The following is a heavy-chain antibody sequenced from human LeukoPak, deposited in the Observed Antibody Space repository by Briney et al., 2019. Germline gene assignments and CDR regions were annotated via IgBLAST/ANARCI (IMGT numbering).Heavy chain of an antibody. V-gene: IGHV4-34*01. D-gene: IGHD3-16*02. J-gene: IGHJ5*02. CDR1: GGSFSGYY. CDR3: ARSLRGDYVWGSYRPNNWFDP. CDR2: INHSGST. Sequence: SETLSLTCAVYGGSFSGYYWSWIRQPPGKGLEWIGEINHSGSTNYNPSLKSRVTISVDTSKNQFSLKLSSVTAADTAVYYCARSLRGDYVWGSYRPNNWFDPWGQGTLVTVSS.